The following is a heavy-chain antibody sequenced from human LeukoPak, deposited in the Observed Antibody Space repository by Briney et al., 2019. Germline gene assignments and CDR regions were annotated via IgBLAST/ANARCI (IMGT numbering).Heavy chain of an antibody. J-gene: IGHJ4*02. Sequence: GGPLRLSCAASGFTFSSYGMHWVRQAPGKGLEWVAFIRYDGSNKYYADSVKGRFTISRDNSKNTLYLQMNSLRAEDTAVYYCAKDPHPGIAVAGTLDYWGQGTLVTVSS. V-gene: IGHV3-30*02. CDR1: GFTFSSYG. CDR2: IRYDGSNK. CDR3: AKDPHPGIAVAGTLDY. D-gene: IGHD6-19*01.